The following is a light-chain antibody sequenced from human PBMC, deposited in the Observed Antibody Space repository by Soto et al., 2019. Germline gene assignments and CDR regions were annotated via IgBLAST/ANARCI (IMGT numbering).Light chain of an antibody. CDR1: QSVSSN. V-gene: IGKV3-15*01. CDR3: QQYDKWPRT. J-gene: IGKJ1*01. CDR2: GAS. Sequence: EIVMTQSPATLSVSPGERATLSCRASQSVSSNLAWYQQKPGQAPRLLIYGASTRATGIPARFSGSGSGKEFTLTISSLQSEDFAVYHCQQYDKWPRTFGQGTKVDIK.